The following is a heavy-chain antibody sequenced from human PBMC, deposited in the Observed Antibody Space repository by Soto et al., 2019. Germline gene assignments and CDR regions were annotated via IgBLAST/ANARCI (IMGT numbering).Heavy chain of an antibody. Sequence: QVQLVQSGAEVKKPGSSVKVSCKASGGTFGSYAISWVRQAPGQGLEGMGGIIPIPGTANYAQKFQGRVTIAADESTGTAYMELSSLRSEDTAVYYCARSQGSSTSLDIYYYYYYGMDVWGQGTTVTVSS. CDR3: ARSQGSSTSLDIYYYYYYGMDV. V-gene: IGHV1-69*01. D-gene: IGHD2-2*01. CDR2: IIPIPGTA. CDR1: GGTFGSYA. J-gene: IGHJ6*02.